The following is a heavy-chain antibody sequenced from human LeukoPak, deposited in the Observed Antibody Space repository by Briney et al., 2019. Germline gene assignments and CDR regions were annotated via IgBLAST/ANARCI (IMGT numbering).Heavy chain of an antibody. CDR2: ISSSSSYI. Sequence: GALRLSCTASGFTFSSYSMNWVRQAPGKGLEWVSSISSSSSYIYYADSVKGRFTTSRDNAKNSLYLQMNSLRAEDTAVYYCARSEPGGGILTVSPNDYWGQGTLVTVSS. J-gene: IGHJ4*02. V-gene: IGHV3-21*01. CDR3: ARSEPGGGILTVSPNDY. CDR1: GFTFSSYS. D-gene: IGHD3-9*01.